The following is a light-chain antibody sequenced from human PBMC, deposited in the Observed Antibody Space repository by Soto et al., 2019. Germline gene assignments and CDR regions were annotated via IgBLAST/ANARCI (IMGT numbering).Light chain of an antibody. CDR1: QSLSFN. Sequence: EIVMTQSPATLSVSPGERATLSCRASQSLSFNLAWYQQKPGQAPRLLIYAASTRATGIPARFSGSGSGTDFTLTISRLEPEDFAVYYCQQYGSLSWTFGQGTKVDIK. CDR2: AAS. J-gene: IGKJ1*01. V-gene: IGKV3-15*01. CDR3: QQYGSLSWT.